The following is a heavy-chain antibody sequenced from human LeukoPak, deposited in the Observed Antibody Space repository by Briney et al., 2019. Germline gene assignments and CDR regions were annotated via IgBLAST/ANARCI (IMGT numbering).Heavy chain of an antibody. D-gene: IGHD3-9*01. J-gene: IGHJ6*02. CDR1: GGSISSGSYY. CDR2: IYTSGST. V-gene: IGHV4-61*02. Sequence: SETLSLTCTVSGGSISSGSYYWSWIRQPAGKGLEWIGRIYTSGSTNYNPSLKSRVTMSVDRSKNQFSLKLSSVTAADTAVYYCARGLVDILTGSYPMDVWGQGTTVTVSS. CDR3: ARGLVDILTGSYPMDV.